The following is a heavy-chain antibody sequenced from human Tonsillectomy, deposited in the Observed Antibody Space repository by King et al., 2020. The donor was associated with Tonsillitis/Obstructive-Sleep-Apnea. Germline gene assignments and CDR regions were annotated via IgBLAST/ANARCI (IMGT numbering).Heavy chain of an antibody. D-gene: IGHD1-26*01. CDR2: ISYDGSNK. Sequence: QLVQSGGGVVQPGRSLRLSCAASGFTFSSYGMHWVRQAPGKGLEWVAVISYDGSNKYYADSVKGRFTISRDNSKNTLYLQMNSLGAEDTAVYYCAKDSGGSYYSGADYWGQGTLVTVSS. CDR1: GFTFSSYG. J-gene: IGHJ4*02. V-gene: IGHV3-30*18. CDR3: AKDSGGSYYSGADY.